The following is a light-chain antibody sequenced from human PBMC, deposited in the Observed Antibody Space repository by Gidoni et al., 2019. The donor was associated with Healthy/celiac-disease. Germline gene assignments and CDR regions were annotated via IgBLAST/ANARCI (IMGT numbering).Light chain of an antibody. CDR1: TSDVGGYNY. Sequence: QSALTQPASVSGSPGQSITISCTGTTSDVGGYNYVSWYQQHLGKAPKLRIYDVSNRPSGVSNRLSGSKSGNTASLTISGLQAEDEADYYCSSYTSSSYVVFGGGTKLTVL. J-gene: IGLJ2*01. V-gene: IGLV2-14*01. CDR2: DVS. CDR3: SSYTSSSYVV.